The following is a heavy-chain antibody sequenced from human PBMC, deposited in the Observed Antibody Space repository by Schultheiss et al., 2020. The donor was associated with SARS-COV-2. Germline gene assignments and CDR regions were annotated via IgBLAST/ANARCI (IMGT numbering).Heavy chain of an antibody. CDR1: GFTFSSYA. V-gene: IGHV3-23*01. Sequence: GGSLRLSCAASGFTFSSYAMSWVRQAPGKGLEWVSAISGSGGSTYYADSVKGRFTISRDNSKNTLYLQMNSLRAEDTAVYYCAKTERNRPYYDFWSGYYKGGAFDYWGQGTLVTVSS. J-gene: IGHJ4*02. CDR2: ISGSGGST. CDR3: AKTERNRPYYDFWSGYYKGGAFDY. D-gene: IGHD3-3*01.